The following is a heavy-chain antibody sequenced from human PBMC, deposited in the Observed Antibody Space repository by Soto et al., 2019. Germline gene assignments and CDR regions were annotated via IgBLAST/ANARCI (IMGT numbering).Heavy chain of an antibody. CDR3: ARRGSGSYYDY. CDR1: GFTFSSYA. CDR2: ISGSGDST. J-gene: IGHJ4*02. Sequence: EVQLLESGGGLVQPGGSLRLSCAASGFTFSSYAMRWVRQAPGMGLEWVSAISGSGDSTYYANSVKGRFTIFRDNSKNTLYLQMSSLRAEDTAVYYCARRGSGSYYDYLGQGTLVTVSS. V-gene: IGHV3-23*01. D-gene: IGHD1-26*01.